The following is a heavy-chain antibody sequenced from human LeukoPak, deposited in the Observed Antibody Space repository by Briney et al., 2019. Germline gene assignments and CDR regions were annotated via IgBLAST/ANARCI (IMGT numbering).Heavy chain of an antibody. CDR2: ISYDGSNK. J-gene: IGHJ3*02. Sequence: GGSLRLSCAASGFTFSSYAMHWVRQAPGKGLEWVAVISYDGSNKYYADSVKGRFTISRDNSKNTLYLQMNSLRAEDTAVYYCARVTYYDILPDAFDIWGQGTMVTVSS. V-gene: IGHV3-30-3*01. CDR1: GFTFSSYA. D-gene: IGHD3-9*01. CDR3: ARVTYYDILPDAFDI.